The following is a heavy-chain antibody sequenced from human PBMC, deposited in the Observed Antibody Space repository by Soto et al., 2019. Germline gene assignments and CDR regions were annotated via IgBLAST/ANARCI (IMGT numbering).Heavy chain of an antibody. V-gene: IGHV4-34*01. CDR3: ARGGYDFWSGYPRRAYGMDV. CDR2: INHSGST. J-gene: IGHJ6*02. CDR1: GGSFSGYY. Sequence: SETLSLTCAVYGGSFSGYYWSWIRQPPGKGLEWIGEINHSGSTNYNPSLKSRVTISVDTSKNQFSLKLSSVTAADTAVYYCARGGYDFWSGYPRRAYGMDVWGQGTTVTVYS. D-gene: IGHD3-3*01.